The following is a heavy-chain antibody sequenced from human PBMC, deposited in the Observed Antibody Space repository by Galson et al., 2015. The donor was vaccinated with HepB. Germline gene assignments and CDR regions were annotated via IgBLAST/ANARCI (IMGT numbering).Heavy chain of an antibody. V-gene: IGHV3-30*04. Sequence: SLRLSCAASGFTSSSYAMHWVRQAPGKGLEWVAVISYDGSNKYYADSVKGRFTISRDNSKNTLYLQMNSLRAEDTAVYYCARETDPTIVVKGPFDPWGQGTLVTVSS. CDR2: ISYDGSNK. D-gene: IGHD3-22*01. CDR1: GFTSSSYA. J-gene: IGHJ5*02. CDR3: ARETDPTIVVKGPFDP.